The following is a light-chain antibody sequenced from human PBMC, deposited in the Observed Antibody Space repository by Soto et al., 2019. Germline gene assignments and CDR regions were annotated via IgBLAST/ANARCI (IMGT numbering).Light chain of an antibody. CDR3: QQYYDTPYT. CDR2: WAS. V-gene: IGKV4-1*01. Sequence: DIVMTQSPDSLAVSLGERATINCKSSQSVLFSSNIKNYLAWYQRKPGQPPKLLIYWASTRESGVPDRISGSGSGTDFTLTISSLQAEDVAVYYCQQYYDTPYTFGQGTNLEIK. J-gene: IGKJ2*01. CDR1: QSVLFSSNIKNY.